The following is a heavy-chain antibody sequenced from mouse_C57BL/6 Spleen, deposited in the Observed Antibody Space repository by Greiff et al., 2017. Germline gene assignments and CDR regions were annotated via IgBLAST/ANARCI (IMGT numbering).Heavy chain of an antibody. J-gene: IGHJ3*01. V-gene: IGHV3-1*01. Sequence: DVMLVESGPGMVKPSQSLSLTCTVTGYSITSGYDWHWIRHFPGNKLEWMGYISYSGSTNYNPSLKSRISFTHDPSKNHFFLKLNSVTAEDTATYYCARGVTTVVDAWFAYWGQGTLVTVSA. D-gene: IGHD1-1*01. CDR3: ARGVTTVVDAWFAY. CDR1: GYSITSGYD. CDR2: ISYSGST.